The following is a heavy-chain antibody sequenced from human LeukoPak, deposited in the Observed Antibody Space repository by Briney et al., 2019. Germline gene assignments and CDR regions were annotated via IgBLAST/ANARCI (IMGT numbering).Heavy chain of an antibody. CDR2: ISAYNGNT. J-gene: IGHJ4*02. Sequence: ASVKVSCKASGFTFTSYGISWVRQAPGQGLEWMGWISAYNGNTNYAQKLQGRVTMTTDTSTSTAYRELRSLRSDDTAVYYCARLGEWEPTGNDYWGQGTLVTVSS. V-gene: IGHV1-18*01. CDR1: GFTFTSYG. CDR3: ARLGEWEPTGNDY. D-gene: IGHD1-26*01.